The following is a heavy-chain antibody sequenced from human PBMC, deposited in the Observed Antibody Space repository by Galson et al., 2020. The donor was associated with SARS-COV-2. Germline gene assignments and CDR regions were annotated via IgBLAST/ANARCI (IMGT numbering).Heavy chain of an antibody. Sequence: ETSETLSLTCAVYGGSFSGYYWSWIRQPPGKGLEWIGEINHSGSTNYNPSLKSRVTISVDTSKNQFSLKLSSVTAADTAVYYCARGVQGVHKAMVNYYYYYGMDVWGQGTTVTVSS. D-gene: IGHD5-18*01. V-gene: IGHV4-34*01. J-gene: IGHJ6*02. CDR1: GGSFSGYY. CDR3: ARGVQGVHKAMVNYYYYYGMDV. CDR2: INHSGST.